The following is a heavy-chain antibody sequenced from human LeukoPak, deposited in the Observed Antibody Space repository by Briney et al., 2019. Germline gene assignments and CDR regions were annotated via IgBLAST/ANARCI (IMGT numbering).Heavy chain of an antibody. D-gene: IGHD6-13*01. Sequence: SETLSLTCTVSGGSISSGGYYWSWIRQPPGKGLEWIGEINHSGSTNYNPSLKSRVTISVDTSKNQFSLKLSSVTAADTAVYCCARVLRIAAAGTTIRWFDPWGQGTLVTVSS. CDR3: ARVLRIAAAGTTIRWFDP. CDR2: INHSGST. CDR1: GGSISSGGYY. V-gene: IGHV4-39*07. J-gene: IGHJ5*02.